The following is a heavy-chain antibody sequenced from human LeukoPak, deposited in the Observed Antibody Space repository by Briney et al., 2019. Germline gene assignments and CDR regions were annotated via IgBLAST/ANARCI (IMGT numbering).Heavy chain of an antibody. J-gene: IGHJ6*02. D-gene: IGHD2-15*01. Sequence: SETPSLTCTVSGGSISSSSYYWGWTRQPPGKGLEWIGSIYYSGSTYYNPSLKSRVTISVDTSKNQFSLKLSSVTAADTAVYYCARRSGRDHYGMDVWGQGTTVTVSS. V-gene: IGHV4-39*01. CDR3: ARRSGRDHYGMDV. CDR1: GGSISSSSYY. CDR2: IYYSGST.